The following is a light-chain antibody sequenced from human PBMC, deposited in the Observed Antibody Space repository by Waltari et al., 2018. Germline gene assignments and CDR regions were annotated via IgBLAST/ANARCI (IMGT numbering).Light chain of an antibody. Sequence: QSVLTQPPSVSGAPGQTVTIPCTGSSSNIGAGSAVHWYQHLPGAAPKVLIYDNINRPSGVPDLFSGSKSGTSASLTINGLQAEDEADYYCQSCDDNLSGWVFGGGTKLTVL. CDR2: DNI. J-gene: IGLJ3*02. CDR3: QSCDDNLSGWV. CDR1: SSNIGAGSA. V-gene: IGLV1-40*01.